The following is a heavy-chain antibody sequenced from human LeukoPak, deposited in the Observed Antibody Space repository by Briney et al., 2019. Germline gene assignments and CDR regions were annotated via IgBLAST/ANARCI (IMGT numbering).Heavy chain of an antibody. CDR3: ARDRKEGPIGY. J-gene: IGHJ4*02. Sequence: PGGSLRLSCAASGFTFSSYAMHWVRQAPGKGLEWVAVISYDGSNKYYADSVKGRFTISRDNSKNTLYPQMNSLRAEDTAVYYCARDRKEGPIGYWGQGTLVTVSS. CDR2: ISYDGSNK. CDR1: GFTFSSYA. V-gene: IGHV3-30-3*01.